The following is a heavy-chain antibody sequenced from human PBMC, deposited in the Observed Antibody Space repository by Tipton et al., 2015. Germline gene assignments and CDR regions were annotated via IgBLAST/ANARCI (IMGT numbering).Heavy chain of an antibody. CDR1: GGSIFTSGYY. D-gene: IGHD3-22*01. CDR3: ARHELYYYESGGWDNWFDP. Sequence: TLSLTCAVSGGSIFTSGYYWGWVRQPPGKGLEWIGSISYSGITYYKPALKSRVTISVDTSNDHFSLKLTSVTAADTAIYYCARHELYYYESGGWDNWFDPWGQGTLVTVSS. CDR2: ISYSGIT. V-gene: IGHV4-39*01. J-gene: IGHJ5*02.